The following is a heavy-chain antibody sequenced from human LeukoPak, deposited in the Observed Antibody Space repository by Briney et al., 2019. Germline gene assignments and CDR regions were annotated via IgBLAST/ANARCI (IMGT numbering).Heavy chain of an antibody. CDR3: ARGGLYWYFDL. J-gene: IGHJ2*01. Sequence: ASVKVSCKVSGYTLTELSMHWVRQAPGKGLEWMGWISAYNGNTNYAQKLQGRVTMTTDTSTSTAYMELRSLRSDDTAVYYCARGGLYWYFDLWGRGTLVTVSS. CDR1: GYTLTELS. CDR2: ISAYNGNT. V-gene: IGHV1-18*01.